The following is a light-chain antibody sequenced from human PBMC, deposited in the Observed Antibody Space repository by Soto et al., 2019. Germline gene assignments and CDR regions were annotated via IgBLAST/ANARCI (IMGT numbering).Light chain of an antibody. V-gene: IGKV3-20*01. Sequence: EIVLTQSPGTLSLSPGEGATLSCRASQSVSTNFFAWYQQKPGQAPRLLIYGASTRATGIPDRFSGSGSGKDFTLSIIRLVPEDFAVYYCQQYGRTSWTFGQGTNVDIK. CDR2: GAS. CDR1: QSVSTNF. CDR3: QQYGRTSWT. J-gene: IGKJ1*01.